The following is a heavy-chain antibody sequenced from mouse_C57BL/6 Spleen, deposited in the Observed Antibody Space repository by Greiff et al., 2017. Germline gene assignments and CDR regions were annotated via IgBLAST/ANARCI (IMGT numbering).Heavy chain of an antibody. D-gene: IGHD2-5*01. Sequence: EVKLVESGGGLVKPGGSLKLSCAASGFTFSDYGMHWVRQAPEKGLEWVAYISSGSSTIYYADTVKGRFTISRDNAKNTLFLQMTSLRSEDTAMYYCARIYYSNLGAMDYWGQGTSVTVSS. CDR1: GFTFSDYG. CDR3: ARIYYSNLGAMDY. J-gene: IGHJ4*01. V-gene: IGHV5-17*01. CDR2: ISSGSSTI.